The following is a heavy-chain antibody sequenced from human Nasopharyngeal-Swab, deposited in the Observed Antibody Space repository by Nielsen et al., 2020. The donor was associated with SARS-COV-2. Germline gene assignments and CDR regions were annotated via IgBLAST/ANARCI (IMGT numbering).Heavy chain of an antibody. CDR2: ITVSGDAT. D-gene: IGHD7-27*01. CDR3: APDPNWGLGY. V-gene: IGHV3-23*01. CDR1: EFTFNSYV. J-gene: IGHJ4*02. Sequence: GESLKISCAASEFTFNSYVMIWVRQAPGEGLEWVSYITVSGDATNYAESVKGRFTISRDNSKNLLYLQMNSLRVEDTATYYCAPDPNWGLGYWGRGTLVTVSS.